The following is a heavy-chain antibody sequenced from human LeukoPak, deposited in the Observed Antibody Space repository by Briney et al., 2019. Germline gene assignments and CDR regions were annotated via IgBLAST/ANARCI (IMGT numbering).Heavy chain of an antibody. D-gene: IGHD6-19*01. CDR1: GFTVRSYY. V-gene: IGHV3-66*01. Sequence: GGSLRLSCAASGFTVRSYYMSWVGQAPGKGLEWVSVIYSGGDTYYADSVKGRFVISRDNSKNTLYLQMNSLRAEDTAVYYCAKDEGSGWYGGFDYWGQGTLVTVSS. CDR3: AKDEGSGWYGGFDY. J-gene: IGHJ4*02. CDR2: IYSGGDT.